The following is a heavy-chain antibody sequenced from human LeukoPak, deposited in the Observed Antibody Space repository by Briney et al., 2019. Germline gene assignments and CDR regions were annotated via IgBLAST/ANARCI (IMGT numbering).Heavy chain of an antibody. J-gene: IGHJ5*02. CDR2: IYHSGST. Sequence: SETLSLTCTVSGYSISSGHYWGWIRQPPGKGLEWIGSIYHSGSTYYNPSLKSRVTISVDTSKNQFSLKLSSVTAADTAVYYCASTSWTYKYNWFDPWGQGTLVTVSS. V-gene: IGHV4-38-2*02. D-gene: IGHD3/OR15-3a*01. CDR1: GYSISSGHY. CDR3: ASTSWTYKYNWFDP.